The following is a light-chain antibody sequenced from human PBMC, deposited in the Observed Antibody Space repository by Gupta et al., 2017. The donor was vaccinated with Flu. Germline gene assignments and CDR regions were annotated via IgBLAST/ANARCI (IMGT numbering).Light chain of an antibody. CDR3: QQYRSSPWT. CDR1: QTIDSW. CDR2: KAS. J-gene: IGKJ1*01. V-gene: IGKV1-5*03. Sequence: GDIVTITCRASQTIDSWLAWYQKKPGRAPKSLIYKASSLETGVPSRFSGSGSGTEFSLTISSLQPDDFATYYCQQYRSSPWTFGQGTKVEIK.